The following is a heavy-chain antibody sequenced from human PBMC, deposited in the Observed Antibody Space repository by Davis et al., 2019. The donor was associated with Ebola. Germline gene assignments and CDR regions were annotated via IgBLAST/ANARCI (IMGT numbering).Heavy chain of an antibody. Sequence: GGSLRLSCAASGFTFSSYSMNWVRQAPGKGLEWVSVIYSGGSTYYADSVKGRFTISRDNSKNTLYLQMNSLRAEDTAVYYCARDYYYDSYHYWGQGTLVTVSS. V-gene: IGHV3-53*01. CDR3: ARDYYYDSYHY. J-gene: IGHJ4*02. CDR2: IYSGGST. D-gene: IGHD3-22*01. CDR1: GFTFSSYS.